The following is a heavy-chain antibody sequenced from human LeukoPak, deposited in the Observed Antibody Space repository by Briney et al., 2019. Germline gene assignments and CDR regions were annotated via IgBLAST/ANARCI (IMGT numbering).Heavy chain of an antibody. D-gene: IGHD6-19*01. CDR2: ISVYNGDT. V-gene: IGHV1-18*01. CDR1: GYTFSSYG. Sequence: GASVKVSCKVSGYTFSSYGISWVRQAPGQGLEWMGWISVYNGDTKYEQKFQGRVTITRNTSISTAYMDLSSLRSEDTAVYYCARRAVAYYYYYYMDVWGKGTTVTVSS. J-gene: IGHJ6*03. CDR3: ARRAVAYYYYYYMDV.